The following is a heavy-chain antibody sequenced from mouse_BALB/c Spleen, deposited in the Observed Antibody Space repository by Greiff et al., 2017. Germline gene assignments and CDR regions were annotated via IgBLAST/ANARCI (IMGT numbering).Heavy chain of an antibody. CDR1: GFAFSSYD. Sequence: EVNLVESGGGLVKPGGSLKLSCAASGFAFSSYDMSWVRQTPEKRLEWVAYISSGGGSTYYPDTVKGRFTISRDNAKNTLYLQMSSLKSEDTAMYYCARHVGPYYFDYWGQGTTLTVSS. CDR3: ARHVGPYYFDY. CDR2: ISSGGGST. V-gene: IGHV5-12-1*01. J-gene: IGHJ2*01.